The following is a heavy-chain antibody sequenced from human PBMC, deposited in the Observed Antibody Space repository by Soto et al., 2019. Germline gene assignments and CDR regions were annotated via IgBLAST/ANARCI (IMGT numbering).Heavy chain of an antibody. Sequence: ASVKVSCKVSGYTLTELSMHWVRQAPGKGLEWMGGFDPEDGETIYAQKFQGRVTMTEDTTTDTAYMELSSLRSEDTAVYYCATGRSGYSGYNAGYYMDVWGKGTTVTVSS. V-gene: IGHV1-24*01. J-gene: IGHJ6*03. CDR3: ATGRSGYSGYNAGYYMDV. CDR2: FDPEDGET. CDR1: GYTLTELS. D-gene: IGHD5-12*01.